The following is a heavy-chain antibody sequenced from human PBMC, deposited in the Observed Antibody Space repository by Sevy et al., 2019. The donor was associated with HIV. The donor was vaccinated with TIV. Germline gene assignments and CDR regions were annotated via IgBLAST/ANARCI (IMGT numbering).Heavy chain of an antibody. CDR3: ARRLYPNYYFDY. V-gene: IGHV5-51*01. CDR2: IYAGDSDT. D-gene: IGHD2-2*02. Sequence: GESLKISCKGSGYSFTSYWIGWVRQMPGKGLEWVGIIYAGDSDTRYSPSFLGQVTISADKSISTAYLQWSSLKASDTAMYYCARRLYPNYYFDYWGQGTLVTVSS. CDR1: GYSFTSYW. J-gene: IGHJ4*02.